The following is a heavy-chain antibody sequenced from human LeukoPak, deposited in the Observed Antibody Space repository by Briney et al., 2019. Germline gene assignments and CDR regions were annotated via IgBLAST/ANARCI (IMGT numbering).Heavy chain of an antibody. CDR1: GYTLTELS. V-gene: IGHV1-24*01. CDR2: FDPEDGET. CDR3: ATLLGWYGSGPPVDY. J-gene: IGHJ4*02. D-gene: IGHD3-10*01. Sequence: ASVKVSCKVSGYTLTELSMHWVRQAPGKGLEWMGGFDPEDGETIYAQKFQGRVTMTEDTSTDTAYMELSSLISEDTAVYYCATLLGWYGSGPPVDYWGQGTLVTVSS.